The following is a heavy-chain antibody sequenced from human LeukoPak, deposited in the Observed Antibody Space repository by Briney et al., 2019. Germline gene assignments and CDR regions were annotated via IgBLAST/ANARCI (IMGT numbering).Heavy chain of an antibody. CDR1: GGSFSTYA. D-gene: IGHD1-26*01. CDR2: LIPVLGMS. CDR3: ARDRRVGKVGATQI. J-gene: IGHJ4*02. V-gene: IGHV1-69*04. Sequence: SVKVSCKSSGGSFSTYAVNWVRQAPGQGLEWMGRLIPVLGMSHYAQGFQGRVTMTRDTSTSTVYMELSSLRPEDTAMYYCARDRRVGKVGATQIWGQGTLVTVSS.